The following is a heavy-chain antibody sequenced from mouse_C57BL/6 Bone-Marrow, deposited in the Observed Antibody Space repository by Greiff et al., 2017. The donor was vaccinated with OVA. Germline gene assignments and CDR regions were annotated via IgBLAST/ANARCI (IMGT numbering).Heavy chain of an antibody. CDR2: IDPSDSYP. V-gene: IGHV1-69*01. CDR3: ARYGYYGYDGFAY. D-gene: IGHD2-2*01. CDR1: GYTFTSYW. Sequence: QVQLQQPGAELVMPGASVKLSCKASGYTFTSYWMHWVKQRPGQGLEWIGEIDPSDSYPNYNQKFQGKSTLTVDKYSRTAYMQLSSLTSEDSAVYYCARYGYYGYDGFAYWGQGTLVTVSA. J-gene: IGHJ3*01.